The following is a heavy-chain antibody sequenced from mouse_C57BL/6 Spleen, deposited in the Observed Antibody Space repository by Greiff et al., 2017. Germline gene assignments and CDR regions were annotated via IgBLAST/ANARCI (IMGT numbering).Heavy chain of an antibody. J-gene: IGHJ1*03. CDR3: TTPYDYVSYWYFDV. Sequence: VQLQQSGAELVRPGASVKLSCTASGFNIKDYYMHWVKQRPEQGLEWIGRIDPEDGDTEYAPKFQGKATMTADTSSNTAYLQLRSLTSEDTAVYYCTTPYDYVSYWYFDVWGTGTTVTVSS. CDR2: IDPEDGDT. CDR1: GFNIKDYY. V-gene: IGHV14-1*01. D-gene: IGHD2-4*01.